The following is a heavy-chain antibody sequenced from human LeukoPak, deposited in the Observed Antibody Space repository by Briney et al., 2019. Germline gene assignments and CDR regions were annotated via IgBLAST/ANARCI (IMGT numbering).Heavy chain of an antibody. CDR3: ARDHTRGYSYGVNWYFDL. Sequence: GSLRLSCAASGFTFSSYSMNWVRQAPGKGLEWIGYIYYSENTKYNPSLKSRVTISIDTSKNQISLRLSSVTAADTAVYYCARDHTRGYSYGVNWYFDLWGRGTLVTVSS. CDR2: IYYSENT. D-gene: IGHD5-18*01. CDR1: GFTFSSYS. J-gene: IGHJ2*01. V-gene: IGHV4-59*01.